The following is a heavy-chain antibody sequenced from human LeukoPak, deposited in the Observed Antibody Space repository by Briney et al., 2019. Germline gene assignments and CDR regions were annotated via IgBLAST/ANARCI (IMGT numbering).Heavy chain of an antibody. J-gene: IGHJ4*02. CDR1: GFTFSSYA. V-gene: IGHV3-23*01. D-gene: IGHD6-13*01. CDR3: AKVLPSSSWYCYFDY. CDR2: VSGSGGST. Sequence: GGSLRLSRAASGFTFSSYAMSWVRQAAGKGLEWVSYVSGSGGSTYYADSVKGRFTISRDNSKNTLYLQMNSLRAEDTAVYYCAKVLPSSSWYCYFDYWGQGTLVTVSS.